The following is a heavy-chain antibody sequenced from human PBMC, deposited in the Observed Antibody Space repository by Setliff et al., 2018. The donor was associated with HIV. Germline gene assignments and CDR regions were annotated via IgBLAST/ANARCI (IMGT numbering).Heavy chain of an antibody. CDR2: IYSGGST. CDR1: GFTFSDLY. J-gene: IGHJ4*02. CDR3: AREGGYCSGGNCYSHYLDY. D-gene: IGHD2-15*01. V-gene: IGHV3-53*01. Sequence: PGGSLRLSCVVSGFTFSDLYMTWVRQAPGKGLEWVSVIYSGGSTYYADSVKGRLTISRDNSKNTLYLQMNSLRAEDTALYYCAREGGYCSGGNCYSHYLDYWGQGTLVTVSS.